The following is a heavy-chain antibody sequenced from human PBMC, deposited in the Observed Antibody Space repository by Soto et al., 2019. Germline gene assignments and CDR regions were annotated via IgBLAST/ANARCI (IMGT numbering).Heavy chain of an antibody. V-gene: IGHV4-39*01. CDR3: ARPLDPGRAFDI. CDR1: GYSISSTRHY. J-gene: IGHJ3*02. Sequence: SETLSLTCSVSGYSISSTRHYWGWPRQPPGKGLEWIGNIYYSGTTDYNPSLKNRVSISVDTSKNQFSLKLTSVTAADSAVYYCARPLDPGRAFDIWGHGTMVTVSS. D-gene: IGHD3-9*01. CDR2: IYYSGTT.